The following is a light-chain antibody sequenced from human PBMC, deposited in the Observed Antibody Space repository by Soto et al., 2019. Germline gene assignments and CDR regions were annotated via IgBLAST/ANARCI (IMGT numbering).Light chain of an antibody. CDR2: DVT. J-gene: IGLJ1*01. Sequence: QSVLTQPRSVSGSPGQSVTISCTGTSSDVGRYDYVSWYQQYPGEAPKLIIYDVTARPSGVPDRFSGSKSGNTASLTISGLRAEDEAAYSCCSFAGSYSYVFGGGTKVTVL. V-gene: IGLV2-11*01. CDR1: SSDVGRYDY. CDR3: CSFAGSYSYV.